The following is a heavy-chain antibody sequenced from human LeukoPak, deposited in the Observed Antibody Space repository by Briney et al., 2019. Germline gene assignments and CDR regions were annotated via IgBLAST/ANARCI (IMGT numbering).Heavy chain of an antibody. Sequence: SQTLSLTCSVSGGSVSSGRYYWTWIRQPAGKGLEWIGRFYTTGSTNYNPSLESRVTISVDMSKNQFSLKLSSVTAADTAVYFCAIETTPGPTSRMDVWGKGTTVTVSS. V-gene: IGHV4-61*02. D-gene: IGHD1-26*01. CDR2: FYTTGST. CDR1: GGSVSSGRYY. J-gene: IGHJ6*04. CDR3: AIETTPGPTSRMDV.